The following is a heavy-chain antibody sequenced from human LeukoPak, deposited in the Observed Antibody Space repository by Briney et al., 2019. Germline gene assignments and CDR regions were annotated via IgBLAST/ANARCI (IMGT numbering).Heavy chain of an antibody. CDR3: AKEAESGGGVDY. Sequence: PGRSLRLSCAASGFTFDNYAMHWVRQAPGKGLEWVSGISWNSGSIVYVDSVKGRFTISRDNSKNSLYLQMNSLRTEDTALYYCAKEAESGGGVDYWGQGTLVTVSS. CDR2: ISWNSGSI. V-gene: IGHV3-9*01. D-gene: IGHD2-15*01. J-gene: IGHJ4*02. CDR1: GFTFDNYA.